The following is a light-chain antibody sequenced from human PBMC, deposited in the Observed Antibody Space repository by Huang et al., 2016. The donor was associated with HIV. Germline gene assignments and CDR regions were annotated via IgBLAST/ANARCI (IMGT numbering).Light chain of an antibody. CDR3: QQSYSTPPWT. CDR1: QSISRY. V-gene: IGKV1-39*01. CDR2: AAS. J-gene: IGKJ1*01. Sequence: DIQMTQSPSSLSASVGDRVTITCRASQSISRYLNCYQQKPGKAPKLLIYAASSLQSGVPSRFSGSGSGTDFTLTISSLQPEDFATYYCQQSYSTPPWTFGQGTKVEIK.